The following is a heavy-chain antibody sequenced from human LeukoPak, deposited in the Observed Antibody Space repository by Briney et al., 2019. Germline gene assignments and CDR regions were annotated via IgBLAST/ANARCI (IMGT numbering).Heavy chain of an antibody. D-gene: IGHD5-12*01. CDR1: GGTISSYY. V-gene: IGHV4-59*01. Sequence: SEALSLTCTVSGGTISSYYWSWIRHPPGKGLEWIGDIYYSGSTNYNPSLKSRVTISVDTSKNQFSLKLSAVTAADTAVYYCARGDRIRYSGYDYWGQGTLVTVSS. CDR3: ARGDRIRYSGYDY. J-gene: IGHJ4*02. CDR2: IYYSGST.